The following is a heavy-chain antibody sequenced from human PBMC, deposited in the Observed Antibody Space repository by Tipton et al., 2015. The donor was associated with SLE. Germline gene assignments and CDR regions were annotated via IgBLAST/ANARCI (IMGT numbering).Heavy chain of an antibody. CDR3: ARDRGIAAALRY. V-gene: IGHV3-30-3*01. CDR1: GFTFSSYA. J-gene: IGHJ4*02. CDR2: ISYDGSNK. Sequence: SLRLSCAASGFTFSSYAMHWVRQAPGKGLEWVAVISYDGSNKYYADSVKGRFTISRDNSKNTLYLQMNSLRAEDTAVYYCARDRGIAAALRYWGQGTLVTVSS. D-gene: IGHD6-13*01.